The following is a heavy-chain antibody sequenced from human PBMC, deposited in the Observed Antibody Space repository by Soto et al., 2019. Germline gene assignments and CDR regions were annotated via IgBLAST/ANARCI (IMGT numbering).Heavy chain of an antibody. CDR3: ARDLWGVGVPGP. Sequence: EVPLVDSGGGLVQPGGSLRLSCAASGFTFSSYSMNWVRQAPGKGLEWVSYISTSSSTIYYADSVKGRFTISRDNAKNSLYLQMNSLRAEDTAVYYCARDLWGVGVPGPWGQGTLVTVSS. CDR2: ISTSSSTI. J-gene: IGHJ5*02. CDR1: GFTFSSYS. V-gene: IGHV3-48*01. D-gene: IGHD3-16*01.